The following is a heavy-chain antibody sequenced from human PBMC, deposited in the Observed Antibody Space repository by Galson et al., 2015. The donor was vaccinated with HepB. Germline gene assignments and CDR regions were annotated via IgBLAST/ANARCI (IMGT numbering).Heavy chain of an antibody. D-gene: IGHD6-13*01. Sequence: SLRLSCAASGFTFSSYGMHWVRQAPGKGLEWVAVIWYDGSNKYYADSVKGRFTISRDNSKNTLYLQMNSLRAEDTAVYYCARPGIAAAGPGAYYMDVWGKGTTVTVSS. CDR3: ARPGIAAAGPGAYYMDV. CDR1: GFTFSSYG. CDR2: IWYDGSNK. V-gene: IGHV3-33*01. J-gene: IGHJ6*03.